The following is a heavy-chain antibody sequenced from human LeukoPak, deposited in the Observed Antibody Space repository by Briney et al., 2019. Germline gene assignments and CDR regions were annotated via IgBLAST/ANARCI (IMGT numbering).Heavy chain of an antibody. V-gene: IGHV1-18*01. J-gene: IGHJ3*02. CDR3: ARDRYTMIVLRAFDI. CDR2: ISAYNGNT. CDR1: GYTFTSYG. Sequence: ASVKVSCKASGYTFTSYGISWVRQAPGQGLEWMGWISAYNGNTNYAQKLQGRVTMTTDTSTSTAYMELRSLRSDDTAVYYCARDRYTMIVLRAFDIWGQGTMVTVSS. D-gene: IGHD3-22*01.